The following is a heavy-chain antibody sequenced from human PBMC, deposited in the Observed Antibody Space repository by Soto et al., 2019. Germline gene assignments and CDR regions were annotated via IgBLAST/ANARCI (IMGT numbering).Heavy chain of an antibody. J-gene: IGHJ4*01. D-gene: IGHD3-10*01. V-gene: IGHV3-7*02. CDR1: GFTFSSYW. CDR3: AVSWYFGEFGLDV. CDR2: INKDGSEE. Sequence: DVQLMESGGGLVQPGGSLRLSCEVSGFTFSSYWMTWVRQAPGKGLEWVANINKDGSEEKYVDSVKGRFIVSRDNGKSSMYLERNSLRAEDTAVYYCAVSWYFGEFGLDVWGQGTRVTVSS.